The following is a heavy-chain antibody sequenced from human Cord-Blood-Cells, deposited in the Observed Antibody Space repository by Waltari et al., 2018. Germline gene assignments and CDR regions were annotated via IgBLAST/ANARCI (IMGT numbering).Heavy chain of an antibody. CDR2: IYSCGNT. Sequence: EVQLVESGGGLIQPGGSLRLSCAASGFTVSSNYMSWVRQAPGKGLEWVSVIYSCGNTYYADSVKGRVTISRDNSKNTLYLQMNSLRAEDTSVYYCARVKGYRGYFDLWGRGTLVTVSS. CDR1: GFTVSSNY. J-gene: IGHJ2*01. D-gene: IGHD5-18*01. CDR3: ARVKGYRGYFDL. V-gene: IGHV3-53*01.